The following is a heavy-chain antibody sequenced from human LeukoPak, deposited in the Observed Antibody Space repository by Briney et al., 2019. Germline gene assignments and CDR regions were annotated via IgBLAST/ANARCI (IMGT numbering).Heavy chain of an antibody. Sequence: ASVKVSCKASGYTFSDYYMHWVRQAPGQGLEWMGWINPNSGGTNYAQKFQGRVTMTRDTSISTAYMELSRLRSDDTAVYYCARDRSVVVPAATVDYWGQGTLVTVSS. D-gene: IGHD2-2*01. J-gene: IGHJ4*02. CDR2: INPNSGGT. CDR3: ARDRSVVVPAATVDY. V-gene: IGHV1-2*02. CDR1: GYTFSDYY.